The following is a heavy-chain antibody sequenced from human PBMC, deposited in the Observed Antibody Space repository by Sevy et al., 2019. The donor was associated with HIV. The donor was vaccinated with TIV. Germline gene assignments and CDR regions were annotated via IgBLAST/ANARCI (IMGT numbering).Heavy chain of an antibody. V-gene: IGHV3-23*01. CDR3: XXXGCTKPHDY. D-gene: IGHD2-8*01. CDR1: GFPFNIYS. CDR2: LSFGCGKI. J-gene: IGHJ4*02. Sequence: GGSLRLSCATSGFPFNIYSMSWVRQAPGKGLEWVSTLSFGCGKINYADSVKGRFTISRDNSENTLYLEMNSLRAEDXAXXFCXXXGCTKPHDYWGRGTLVTVSS.